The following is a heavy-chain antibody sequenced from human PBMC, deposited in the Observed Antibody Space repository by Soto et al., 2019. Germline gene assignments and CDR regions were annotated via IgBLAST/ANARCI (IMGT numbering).Heavy chain of an antibody. D-gene: IGHD1-1*01. J-gene: IGHJ4*02. CDR2: INEHGSEM. CDR3: LSFWTDS. Sequence: EVQLVGSGGGLVQPGGSLRLSCAASGFTFSNYWINWVRQAPGEGLEWVANINEHGSEMHYVDSVKGRFTISRDNAKNSVYLQMNSVRAEDTAVYYCLSFWTDSWGQGSLVTVSS. CDR1: GFTFSNYW. V-gene: IGHV3-7*03.